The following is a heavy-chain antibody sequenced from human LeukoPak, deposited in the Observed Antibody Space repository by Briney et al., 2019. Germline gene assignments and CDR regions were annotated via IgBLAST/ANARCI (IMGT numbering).Heavy chain of an antibody. Sequence: GGSLRLSCAASGFTFSNYSMTWVRQAPGKGLEWVSGISGSDTSTYYADSVKGRFTISRDNSKNTLELQMDRLRAQDTAVYYCTKARSASSSSCYNYWGQGILVTVSS. D-gene: IGHD2-2*02. CDR2: ISGSDTST. CDR1: GFTFSNYS. V-gene: IGHV3-23*01. CDR3: TKARSASSSSCYNY. J-gene: IGHJ4*02.